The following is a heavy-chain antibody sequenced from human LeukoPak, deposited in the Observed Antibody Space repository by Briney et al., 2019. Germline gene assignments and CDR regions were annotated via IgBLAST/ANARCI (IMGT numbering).Heavy chain of an antibody. CDR2: INHSGST. V-gene: IGHV4-34*01. J-gene: IGHJ4*02. CDR1: GGSFSGYY. Sequence: PSETLSLTCAVYGGSFSGYYWSWIRQPPGKGLEWIGEINHSGSTNYNPSLKSRVTISVDTSKNQFSLKLSSVTAADTAVYYCASGKPLFYWGQGTLVTVSS. CDR3: ASGKPLFY.